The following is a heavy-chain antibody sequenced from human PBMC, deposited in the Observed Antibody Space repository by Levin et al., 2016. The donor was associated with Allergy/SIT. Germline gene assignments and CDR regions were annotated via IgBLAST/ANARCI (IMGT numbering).Heavy chain of an antibody. Sequence: VRQMPGKGLEWMGIIYPGDSDTRYSPSFQGQVAISADKSISTAYLQWSSLKASDTAMYYCARLRMDYDFWSGLPRSSMDVWGQGTTVTVSS. CDR3: ARLRMDYDFWSGLPRSSMDV. D-gene: IGHD3-3*01. CDR2: IYPGDSDT. V-gene: IGHV5-51*01. J-gene: IGHJ6*02.